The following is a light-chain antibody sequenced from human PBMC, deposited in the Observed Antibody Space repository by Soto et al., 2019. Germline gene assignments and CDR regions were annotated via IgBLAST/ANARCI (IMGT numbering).Light chain of an antibody. CDR1: SSNIGAGYE. V-gene: IGLV1-40*01. J-gene: IGLJ1*01. Sequence: QSVLTQPPSVSGAPGQRVTISCTGSSSNIGAGYEVHWYQQLPGSAPKLLIYGNHNRPSGVPDRFSGSKSGTSASLAITGLQAEDEADYYCQSYDSSLSALYVFGTGTKVTVL. CDR3: QSYDSSLSALYV. CDR2: GNH.